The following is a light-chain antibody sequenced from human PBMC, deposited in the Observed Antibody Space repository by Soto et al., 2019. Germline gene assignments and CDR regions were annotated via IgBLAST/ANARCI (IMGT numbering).Light chain of an antibody. CDR2: GAS. CDR3: QQYGDSPRT. CDR1: QSVSSN. Sequence: DIVMTQSPATLSLVPGESATLSCRASQSVSSNLAWYQQKPGQAPKLLIYGASSRHTGIPDRFSGSGSGTDFTLTISRLEPEDFAVFYCQQYGDSPRTFGQGTKVDIK. V-gene: IGKV3-20*01. J-gene: IGKJ1*01.